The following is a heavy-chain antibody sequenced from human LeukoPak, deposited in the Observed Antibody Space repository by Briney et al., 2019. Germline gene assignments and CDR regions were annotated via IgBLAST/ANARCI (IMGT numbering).Heavy chain of an antibody. CDR1: GFTFSSYG. V-gene: IGHV3-33*01. J-gene: IGHJ4*02. Sequence: GGSLRLSCAASGFTFSSYGMHWVRQAPGKGLEWVAVMWYDGSNKYYADSVKGRFTISRDNSKNTLYLQMNSLRAEDTAVYYCAREGSGCDLDYWGQGTLVTVSS. CDR3: AREGSGCDLDY. CDR2: MWYDGSNK. D-gene: IGHD5-12*01.